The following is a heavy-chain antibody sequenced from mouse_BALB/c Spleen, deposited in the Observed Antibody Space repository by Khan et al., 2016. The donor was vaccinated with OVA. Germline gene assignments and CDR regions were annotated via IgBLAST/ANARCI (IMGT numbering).Heavy chain of an antibody. V-gene: IGHV1-4*01. CDR3: ARRTTVYTMDC. Sequence: QMQLEESGAELTRPGASVKMSCKASGYTFTSNTLHWVKQRPGQGLEWIGYINPRSAYTNYNQNFKDKATLTADTSSSTAYMQLSSLTSEDSAVYYCARRTTVYTMDCWGQGTSVTVSS. D-gene: IGHD1-1*01. CDR2: INPRSAYT. J-gene: IGHJ4*01. CDR1: GYTFTSNT.